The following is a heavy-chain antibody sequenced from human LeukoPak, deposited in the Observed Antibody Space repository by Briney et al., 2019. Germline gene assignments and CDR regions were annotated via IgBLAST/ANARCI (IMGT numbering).Heavy chain of an antibody. CDR1: GYTFTNYD. Sequence: APVMVSCKASGYTFTNYDINWVRQATGQGLEWMGWVNPNDGNTGYAQRFQGRVTMTRNTSISTVYLELSSLRSEDTAVYFCAREGETFDYWGQGTLITVSS. CDR2: VNPNDGNT. CDR3: AREGETFDY. D-gene: IGHD3-16*01. V-gene: IGHV1-8*01. J-gene: IGHJ4*02.